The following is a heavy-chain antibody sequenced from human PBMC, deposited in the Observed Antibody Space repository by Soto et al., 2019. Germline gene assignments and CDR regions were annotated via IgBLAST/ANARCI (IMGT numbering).Heavy chain of an antibody. CDR2: ISGGSDTI. J-gene: IGHJ6*02. V-gene: IGHV3-23*01. CDR1: GFTFSSHP. CDR3: ARILYSSQRDGVDV. Sequence: GSLRLSCAASGFTFSSHPMTWVRQAPGKGLEWVSSISGGSDTIFYADSVKGRFTISRDNSRTTLYLQMNSLRAEDMAIYYCARILYSSQRDGVDVWGQGTTVTVSS. D-gene: IGHD2-8*01.